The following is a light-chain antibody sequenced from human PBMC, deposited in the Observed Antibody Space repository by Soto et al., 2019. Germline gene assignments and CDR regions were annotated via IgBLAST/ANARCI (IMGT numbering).Light chain of an antibody. CDR3: VSYTSSTTYV. J-gene: IGLJ1*01. V-gene: IGLV2-14*02. CDR1: STDIGFYNL. Sequence: QSALTQPASVSGSPGQSITISCTGTSTDIGFYNLVSWYQEHPGKVPKLIIYDVANRPSGVSNRFSGSKSGSTASLIISRLQTEDEADYYCVSYTSSTTYVFGTGTKVTVL. CDR2: DVA.